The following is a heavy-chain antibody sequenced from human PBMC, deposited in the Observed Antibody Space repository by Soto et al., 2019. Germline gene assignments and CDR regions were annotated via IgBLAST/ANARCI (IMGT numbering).Heavy chain of an antibody. CDR1: GYTFTGYY. CDR3: ARSITMVRGVAKNYYYYYYGMDV. D-gene: IGHD3-10*01. J-gene: IGHJ6*02. V-gene: IGHV1-2*04. Sequence: GASVNVSCKASGYTFTGYYMHWVRQAPGQGLEWMGWINPNSGGTNYAQKFQGWVTMTRDTSISTAYMELSRLRSDDTAVYYCARSITMVRGVAKNYYYYYYGMDVWGQGTTVTVSS. CDR2: INPNSGGT.